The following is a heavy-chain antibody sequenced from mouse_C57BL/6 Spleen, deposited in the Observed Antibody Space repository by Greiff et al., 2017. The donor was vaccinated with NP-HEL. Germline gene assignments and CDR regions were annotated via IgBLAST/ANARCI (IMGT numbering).Heavy chain of an antibody. CDR1: GYTFTSYW. CDR2: IDPSDSET. D-gene: IGHD1-1*01. CDR3: ARRTTEAMDY. Sequence: VKLQQPGAELVRPGSSVKLSCKASGYTFTSYWMHWVKQRPIQGLEWIGNIDPSDSETHYNQKFKDKATLTVDKSSSTAYMQLSSLTSEDSAVYYCARRTTEAMDYWGQGTSVTVSS. J-gene: IGHJ4*01. V-gene: IGHV1-52*01.